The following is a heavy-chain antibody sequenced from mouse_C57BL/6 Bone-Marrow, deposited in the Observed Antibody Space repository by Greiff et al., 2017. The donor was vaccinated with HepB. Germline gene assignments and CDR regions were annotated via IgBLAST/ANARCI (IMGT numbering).Heavy chain of an antibody. V-gene: IGHV1-52*01. CDR3: ARSATTGLYYAMDY. CDR1: GYTFTSYW. CDR2: IDPSDSET. Sequence: QVQLQQSGAELVRPGSSVKLSCKASGYTFTSYWMHWVKQRPIQGLEWIGNIDPSDSETHYNQKFKDKATLTVDKSSSTAYMQLSSLTSEDSAVYYCARSATTGLYYAMDYWGQGTSVTVSS. D-gene: IGHD2-12*01. J-gene: IGHJ4*01.